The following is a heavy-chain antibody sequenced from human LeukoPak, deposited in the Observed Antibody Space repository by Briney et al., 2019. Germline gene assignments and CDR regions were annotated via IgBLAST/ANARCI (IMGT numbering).Heavy chain of an antibody. J-gene: IGHJ6*02. V-gene: IGHV3-74*01. CDR1: GFTFSSYW. CDR3: ARDRAASGSYYVEYGMDV. CDR2: INSDGSST. D-gene: IGHD1-26*01. Sequence: GGSLRLSCAASGFTFSSYWMHWVRQAPGKGLVWVSRINSDGSSTSYADSVKGRFTISRDNAKNTLYLQMNSLRAEDTAVYYCARDRAASGSYYVEYGMDVWGQGTTVTVSS.